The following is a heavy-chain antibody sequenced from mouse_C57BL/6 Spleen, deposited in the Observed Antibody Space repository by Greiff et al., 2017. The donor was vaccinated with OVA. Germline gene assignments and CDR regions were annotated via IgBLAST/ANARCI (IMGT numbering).Heavy chain of an antibody. CDR1: GYTFTSYW. CDR2: INPSNGGT. D-gene: IGHD1-1*02. Sequence: QVQLKQPGTELVKPGASVKLSCKASGYTFTSYWMHWVKQRPGQGLEWIGHINPSNGGTNYNEKFKSKATLTVDKSSSTAYMQLSSLTSEDSAVYYCSKAPYGYYAMGYWGQGTPGTVSS. V-gene: IGHV1-53*01. CDR3: SKAPYGYYAMGY. J-gene: IGHJ4*01.